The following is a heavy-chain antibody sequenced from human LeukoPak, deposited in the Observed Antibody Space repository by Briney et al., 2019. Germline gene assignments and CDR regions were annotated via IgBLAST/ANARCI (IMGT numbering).Heavy chain of an antibody. CDR3: ARAPRASSSWYVGGY. D-gene: IGHD6-13*01. Sequence: GGSLRLSCAASGFTFSTYAVNWVRQAPGKGLEWVAVISYDGSNKYYADSVKGRFTISRDNSKNTLYLQMNSLRAEDTAVYYCARAPRASSSWYVGGYWGQGTLVTVSS. V-gene: IGHV3-30-3*01. J-gene: IGHJ4*02. CDR1: GFTFSTYA. CDR2: ISYDGSNK.